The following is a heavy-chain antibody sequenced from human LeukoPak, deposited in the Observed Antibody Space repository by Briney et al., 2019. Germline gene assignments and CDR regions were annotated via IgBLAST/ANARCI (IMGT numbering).Heavy chain of an antibody. J-gene: IGHJ4*02. CDR1: GFTVSSNY. CDR3: AREGDYGGYYFDY. Sequence: GGSLRLSCAASGFTVSSNYMSWVRQAPGKGLEWVSVIYSCGSTYYADSVKGRFTISRDNSKNTLYLQMNSLRAEDTAVYYCAREGDYGGYYFDYWGQGTLVAVSS. V-gene: IGHV3-66*01. CDR2: IYSCGST. D-gene: IGHD4-23*01.